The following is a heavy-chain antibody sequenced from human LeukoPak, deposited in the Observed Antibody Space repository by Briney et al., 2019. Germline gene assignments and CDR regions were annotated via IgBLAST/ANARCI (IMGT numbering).Heavy chain of an antibody. CDR1: GFTFSSYS. V-gene: IGHV3-21*01. Sequence: PGGSLRLSCAASGFTFSSYSMNWVRQAPGKGLEWVSSISSSSSYIYYADSVKGRFTISRDNAKNSLYLQMNSLRAEDTAVYYCARDRGDIVVVPAAKSDYWGQGTLVTVSS. J-gene: IGHJ4*02. D-gene: IGHD2-2*01. CDR2: ISSSSSYI. CDR3: ARDRGDIVVVPAAKSDY.